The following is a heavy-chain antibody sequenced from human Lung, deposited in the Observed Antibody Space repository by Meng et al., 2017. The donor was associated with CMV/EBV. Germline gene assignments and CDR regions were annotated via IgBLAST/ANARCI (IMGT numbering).Heavy chain of an antibody. CDR1: GYTFNTYG. J-gene: IGHJ6*02. V-gene: IGHV1-18*01. CDR2: ISPYTGNT. Sequence: ASVKVSCKASGYTFNTYGLSWVRQAPGQGLEWMAWISPYTGNTKFAQKFQGRVTMTTDISTPKAYMELTSLRSDDTDVYYCARDGAQGVVIVIPGSTSMDFWGQGTTVTVSS. D-gene: IGHD2/OR15-2a*01. CDR3: ARDGAQGVVIVIPGSTSMDF.